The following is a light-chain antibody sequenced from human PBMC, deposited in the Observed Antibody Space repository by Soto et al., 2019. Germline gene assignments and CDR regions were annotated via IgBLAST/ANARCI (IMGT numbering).Light chain of an antibody. Sequence: EIVMTQSPLTLPATPGELASISCRSIQSLLYNNTYNYLDWYVEKPGQSPXLLIYFGSNRAPGVPDRFSGSGSGTDFTLKINRVEAEDVGTYYCMQALQSLTFGQGTRRDIK. CDR2: FGS. CDR3: MQALQSLT. V-gene: IGKV2-28*01. CDR1: QSLLYNNTYNY. J-gene: IGKJ5*01.